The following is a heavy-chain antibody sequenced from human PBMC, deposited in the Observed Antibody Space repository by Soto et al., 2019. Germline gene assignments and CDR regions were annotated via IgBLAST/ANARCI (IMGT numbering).Heavy chain of an antibody. V-gene: IGHV5-51*01. D-gene: IGHD5-18*01. J-gene: IGHJ6*02. CDR2: IYPGDSDT. CDR1: GCSFTRYC. CDR3: ARREYSYYYFYGMAV. Sequence: PGESLKISCKGAGCSFTRYCIGRVIQMPGKGLEWMGIIYPGDSDTRYSPSFQGQVTISADKSISTAYLQWSSLKASDTAMYYCARREYSYYYFYGMAVRGQGTTVTVSS.